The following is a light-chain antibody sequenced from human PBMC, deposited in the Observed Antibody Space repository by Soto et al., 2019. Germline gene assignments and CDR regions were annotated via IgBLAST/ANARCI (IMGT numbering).Light chain of an antibody. Sequence: QSALTQPRSVSGPPGQSVTISCTGTSSDVGGYEYVSWYQQHPGKAPKLMIYDVSKRPSGVPDRFSGSKSGNTASLTISGLQAEDEADYYCCSYAGSYTFVFGTGTKVTVL. V-gene: IGLV2-11*01. CDR3: CSYAGSYTFV. CDR2: DVS. J-gene: IGLJ1*01. CDR1: SSDVGGYEY.